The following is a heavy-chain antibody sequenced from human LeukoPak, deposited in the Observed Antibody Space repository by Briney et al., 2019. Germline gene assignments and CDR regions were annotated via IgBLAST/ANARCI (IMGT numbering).Heavy chain of an antibody. D-gene: IGHD3-10*01. V-gene: IGHV3-13*01. Sequence: GGSLRLSYAASGFTFSSYDMHWVRQATGKGLEWVSAIGTAGDTYYPGSVKGRFTISRENAKNSLYLQMNSLRAGDTAVYYCARGSDYYGFDLWGRGTLVTVSS. J-gene: IGHJ2*01. CDR2: IGTAGDT. CDR1: GFTFSSYD. CDR3: ARGSDYYGFDL.